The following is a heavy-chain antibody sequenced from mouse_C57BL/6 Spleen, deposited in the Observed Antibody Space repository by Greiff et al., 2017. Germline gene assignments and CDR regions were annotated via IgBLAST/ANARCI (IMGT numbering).Heavy chain of an antibody. V-gene: IGHV3-6*01. CDR2: ISYDGSN. J-gene: IGHJ4*01. D-gene: IGHD2-2*01. Sequence: EVQRVESGPGLVKPSQSLSLTCSVTGYSITSGYYWNWIRQFPGNKLEWMGYISYDGSNNYNPSLKNRISITRDTSKNQFFLKLNSVTTEDTATYYCARVGLPSMDYWGQGTSVTVSS. CDR1: GYSITSGYY. CDR3: ARVGLPSMDY.